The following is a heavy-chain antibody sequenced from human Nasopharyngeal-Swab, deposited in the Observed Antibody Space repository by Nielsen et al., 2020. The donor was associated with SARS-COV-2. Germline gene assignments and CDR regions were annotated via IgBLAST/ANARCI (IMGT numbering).Heavy chain of an antibody. V-gene: IGHV4-34*01. CDR3: ARGQPRGICSGYLDWPVEGQIDY. D-gene: IGHD3-22*01. Sequence: SETLSLTCAVYGGSFSGYYWSWIRQPPGKGLEWIGEINHSGSTNYNPSLKSRVTISVDTSKNQFSLKLSSVTAADTAVYYCARGQPRGICSGYLDWPVEGQIDYWGQGTLVTVSS. CDR2: INHSGST. CDR1: GGSFSGYY. J-gene: IGHJ4*02.